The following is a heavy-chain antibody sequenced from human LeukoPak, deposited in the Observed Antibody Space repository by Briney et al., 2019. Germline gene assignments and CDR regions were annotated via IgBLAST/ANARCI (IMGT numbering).Heavy chain of an antibody. CDR2: INTDGSST. D-gene: IGHD5-24*01. Sequence: PGESLRPSCAASGFTFSTYWMHWVRQAPGKGLLWVARINTDGSSTLYADSVKGRFTISRDNAKSTLYLQMDSLRPEDTAVYYCARVDPTGDGYNCFDSWGQGTLVTVSS. J-gene: IGHJ4*02. CDR3: ARVDPTGDGYNCFDS. V-gene: IGHV3-74*01. CDR1: GFTFSTYW.